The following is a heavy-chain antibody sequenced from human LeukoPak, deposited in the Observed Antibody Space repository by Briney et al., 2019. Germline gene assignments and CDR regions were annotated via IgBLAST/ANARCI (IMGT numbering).Heavy chain of an antibody. Sequence: ASVKVSCKASGYTFTSYWIGWVRQMPGKGLEWMGIIYPGDSDTRYSPSFQGQVTISADKSISTAYLQWSSLKASDTATYYCASPYGSGSPGAFDIWGQGTMVTVSS. J-gene: IGHJ3*02. CDR3: ASPYGSGSPGAFDI. CDR2: IYPGDSDT. D-gene: IGHD3-10*01. V-gene: IGHV5-51*01. CDR1: GYTFTSYW.